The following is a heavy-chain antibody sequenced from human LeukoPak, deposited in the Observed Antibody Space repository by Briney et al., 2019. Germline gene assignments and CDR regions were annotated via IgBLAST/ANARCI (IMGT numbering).Heavy chain of an antibody. CDR1: GFTFSSYA. Sequence: PGGSLRLSCAASGFTFSSYAMHWVRQAPGKGLEWVAVISYDGSNKYYADSVKGRFTISRDNSKNTLYLQMNSLRAEDTAVYYCARDQGYSYGNSVTPFQYWGQGTLVTVSS. J-gene: IGHJ4*02. D-gene: IGHD5-18*01. CDR2: ISYDGSNK. V-gene: IGHV3-30*01. CDR3: ARDQGYSYGNSVTPFQY.